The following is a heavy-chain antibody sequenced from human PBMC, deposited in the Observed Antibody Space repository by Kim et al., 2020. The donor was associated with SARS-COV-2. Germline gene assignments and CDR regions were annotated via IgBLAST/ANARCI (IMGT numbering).Heavy chain of an antibody. CDR2: VFDSGST. J-gene: IGHJ2*01. CDR1: GGSISYYY. CDR3: ARGKYYYDGSGNPRFWYFDL. V-gene: IGHV4-59*01. D-gene: IGHD3-22*01. Sequence: SETLSLTCTVSGGSISYYYWTWIRQPPGKGLEWIGYVFDSGSTNYNPSLKSRVTISLGTSKNQFSLQLISVTAADTAVYSCARGKYYYDGSGNPRFWYFDLWGRGTLVTVSS.